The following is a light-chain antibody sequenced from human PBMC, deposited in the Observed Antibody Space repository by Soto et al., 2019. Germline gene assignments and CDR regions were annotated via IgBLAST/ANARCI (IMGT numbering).Light chain of an antibody. V-gene: IGKV3-20*01. CDR3: QHYSSSPPEFT. J-gene: IGKJ3*01. CDR1: QSGSSSY. CDR2: GAS. Sequence: IVLTQSPGTLSLSPGERATLSCRASQSGSSSYLAWYQQRPGQAPRLLIFGASYSATGIPDRFSGSGSGTDFTLTISRLEPEDFAVYYCQHYSSSPPEFTFGPGTKVDSK.